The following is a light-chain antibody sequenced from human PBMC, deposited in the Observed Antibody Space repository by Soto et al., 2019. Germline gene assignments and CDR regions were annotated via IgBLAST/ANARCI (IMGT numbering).Light chain of an antibody. CDR1: QSVRTY. CDR2: DAS. V-gene: IGKV3-11*01. J-gene: IGKJ2*01. Sequence: EIVLTQSPATLSLSPGERATLSCRASQSVRTYLAWYQQKPGQAPRLLIYDASSRAIGIPARFSGSGSGTDFTLTIISLEPEDFAVYYCQQRNNWPPGYSFGQGTKLEIK. CDR3: QQRNNWPPGYS.